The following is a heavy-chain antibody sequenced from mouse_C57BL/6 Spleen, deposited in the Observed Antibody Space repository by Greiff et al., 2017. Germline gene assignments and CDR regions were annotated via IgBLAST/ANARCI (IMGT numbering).Heavy chain of an antibody. J-gene: IGHJ4*01. D-gene: IGHD3-3*01. CDR1: GYTFPSYW. V-gene: IGHV1-55*01. Sequence: VQLQQPGAELVKPGASVKTSCKASGYTFPSYWITWVKQRPGQGLEWIGDIYPGRGSTNYNEKFQSKATLTVDTSSSTAYMQLSRLTSEDSAVYCCALGDAMDYWGQGTSVTVSS. CDR2: IYPGRGST. CDR3: ALGDAMDY.